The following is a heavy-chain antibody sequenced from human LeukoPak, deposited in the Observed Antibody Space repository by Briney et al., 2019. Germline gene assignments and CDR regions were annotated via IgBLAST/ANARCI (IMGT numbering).Heavy chain of an antibody. J-gene: IGHJ4*02. V-gene: IGHV3-23*01. D-gene: IGHD3-10*01. CDR3: AKVGPLLWFGELAVFDY. Sequence: GGSLRLSCAASGFTFSSYAMSWVRQAPGKGLEWVSAISGSGGSTYYADSVKGRFTISRDNSKNTLYLQMNSLRAKDTAVYYCAKVGPLLWFGELAVFDYWGQGTLVTVSS. CDR1: GFTFSSYA. CDR2: ISGSGGST.